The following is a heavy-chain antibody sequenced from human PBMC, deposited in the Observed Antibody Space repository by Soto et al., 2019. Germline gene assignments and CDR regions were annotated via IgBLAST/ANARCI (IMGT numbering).Heavy chain of an antibody. Sequence: GGSLRLSCAASGFTFSSYAMSWVRQAPGKGLEWVSTIDNSGGITYYADSVKGRFTISRDNSKNTLYLQMNSLRAEDTAIYYCAKGGYNYGFLFDCWGQGTLVTVSS. J-gene: IGHJ4*02. V-gene: IGHV3-23*05. CDR3: AKGGYNYGFLFDC. D-gene: IGHD5-18*01. CDR2: IDNSGGIT. CDR1: GFTFSSYA.